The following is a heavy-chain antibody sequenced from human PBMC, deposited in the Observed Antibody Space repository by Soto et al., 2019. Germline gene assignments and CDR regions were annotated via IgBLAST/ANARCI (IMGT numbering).Heavy chain of an antibody. CDR3: AISGGGSGYYHNWFDP. J-gene: IGHJ5*02. Sequence: SETLSLTCTVSGGSISSGGYYWSWIRQHPGKGLEWIGYIYYSGSTYYNPSLKSRVTISVDTSKNQFSLKLSSVTAADTAVYYCAISGGGSGYYHNWFDPWGQGTLVTVSS. D-gene: IGHD3-3*01. CDR2: IYYSGST. V-gene: IGHV4-31*03. CDR1: GGSISSGGYY.